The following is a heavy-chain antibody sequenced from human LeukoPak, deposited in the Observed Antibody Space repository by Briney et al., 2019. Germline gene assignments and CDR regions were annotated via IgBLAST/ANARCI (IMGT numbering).Heavy chain of an antibody. CDR3: ARSFSGFISLVRAFDI. Sequence: SETLSLTCTVSGGSISSSSYYWGWIRQPPGKGLEWIGSIYYSGNTYYNPSLKSRVTISVDTSTNQFSLKLSSVTAADAAVYYCARSFSGFISLVRAFDISGHGTMLTVSS. CDR1: GGSISSSSYY. CDR2: IYYSGNT. D-gene: IGHD6-13*01. J-gene: IGHJ3*02. V-gene: IGHV4-39*01.